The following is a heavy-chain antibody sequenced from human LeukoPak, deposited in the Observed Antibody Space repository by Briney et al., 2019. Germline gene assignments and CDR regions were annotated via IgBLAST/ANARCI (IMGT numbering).Heavy chain of an antibody. D-gene: IGHD5-24*01. CDR3: ARGDGYIPI. Sequence: PSETLSLTCSVSGVSISTYSWSRIRQPPGKGLEWIGYMFYTGTTNYNPSLTSRVTISVDTSKNQVSLKLSSVTAADTAVYYCARGDGYIPIWGQGTVVSVSS. V-gene: IGHV4-59*08. J-gene: IGHJ3*02. CDR2: MFYTGTT. CDR1: GVSISTYS.